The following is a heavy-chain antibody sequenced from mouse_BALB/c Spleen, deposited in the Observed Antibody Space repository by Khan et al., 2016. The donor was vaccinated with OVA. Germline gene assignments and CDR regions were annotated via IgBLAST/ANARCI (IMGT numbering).Heavy chain of an antibody. CDR2: ISSGGSYS. D-gene: IGHD2-10*01. CDR1: GFAFISYD. J-gene: IGHJ3*01. CDR3: ARPSFYGNPWFTY. Sequence: EVELVESGGGLVKPGGSLKLSCAASGFAFISYDMSWVRQTPEKRLEWVATISSGGSYSYYPDSVKGRFTFSRDSDRKTLYLQMSSLRSEDTAFYYCARPSFYGNPWFTYWGQGTLVTVSA. V-gene: IGHV5-9*02.